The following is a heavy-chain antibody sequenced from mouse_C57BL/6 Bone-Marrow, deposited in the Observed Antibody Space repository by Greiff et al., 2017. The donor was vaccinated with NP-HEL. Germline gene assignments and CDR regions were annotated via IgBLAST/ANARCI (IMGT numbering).Heavy chain of an antibody. Sequence: VQLQQPGAELVKPGASVKLSCKASGYTFTSYWMQWVKQRPGQGLEWIGEIDPSDSYTNYNQKFKGKATLTVDTSSSTAYMQLSSLTSEDSAVYYCARPHYGSSFDYWGQGTTLTVSS. CDR3: ARPHYGSSFDY. D-gene: IGHD1-1*01. CDR1: GYTFTSYW. J-gene: IGHJ2*01. V-gene: IGHV1-50*01. CDR2: IDPSDSYT.